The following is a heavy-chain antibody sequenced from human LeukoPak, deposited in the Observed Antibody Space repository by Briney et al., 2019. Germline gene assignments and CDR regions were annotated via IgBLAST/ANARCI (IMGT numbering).Heavy chain of an antibody. D-gene: IGHD2-15*01. CDR1: GFPFSSHG. Sequence: GGTLRLSCAGSGFPFSSHGMNWVRQAPGKGLEWVSATSSSDAGTYHAESVRGRFTISRDNSKNTLYLQMNSLRAEDTAVYYCASRAGGTGYWGQGTLVTVSS. CDR3: ASRAGGTGY. J-gene: IGHJ4*02. V-gene: IGHV3-23*01. CDR2: TSSSDAGT.